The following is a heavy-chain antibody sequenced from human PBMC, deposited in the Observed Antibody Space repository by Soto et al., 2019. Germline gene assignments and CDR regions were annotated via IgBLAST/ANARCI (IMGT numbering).Heavy chain of an antibody. D-gene: IGHD1-1*01. V-gene: IGHV3-33*01. Sequence: QVQLVESGGGVVQPGGSLRLSCIASGFSFSNYGMHWVRQAPGKGLEWVALIWYDGGDKYYADSVKGRFTISRDNSKKTLFLQMNSLRADDTALYFCASGSVGTTGTTFVNGREDHWGQGTLVTVSS. CDR1: GFSFSNYG. CDR3: ASGSVGTTGTTFVNGREDH. CDR2: IWYDGGDK. J-gene: IGHJ4*02.